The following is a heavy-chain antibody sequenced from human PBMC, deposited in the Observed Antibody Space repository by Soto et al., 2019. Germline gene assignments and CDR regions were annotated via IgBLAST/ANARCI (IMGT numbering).Heavy chain of an antibody. CDR2: ISSASSET. CDR1: GFTFSRVS. V-gene: IGHV3-21*01. J-gene: IGHJ4*02. CDR3: ARVAY. Sequence: PGGSLRLSCEASGFTFSRVSMNWFRQVPGKGLEWVASISSASSETWYADSVKGRFIISRDNAQNSLFLQMNTLRPEDSAIYYCARVAYWGPGTQVTVSS.